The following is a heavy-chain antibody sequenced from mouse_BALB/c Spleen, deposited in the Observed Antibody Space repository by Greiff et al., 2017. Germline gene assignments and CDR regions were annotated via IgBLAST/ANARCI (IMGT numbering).Heavy chain of an antibody. CDR3: ARQYDYDGAMDY. D-gene: IGHD2-4*01. CDR1: GFAFSSYD. Sequence: EVQVVESGGGLVKPGGSLKLSCAASGFAFSSYDMSWVRQTPEKRLEWVAYISSGGGSTYYPDTVKGRFTISRDNAKNTLYLQMSSLKSEDTAMYYCARQYDYDGAMDYWGQGTSVTVSS. V-gene: IGHV5-12-1*01. CDR2: ISSGGGST. J-gene: IGHJ4*01.